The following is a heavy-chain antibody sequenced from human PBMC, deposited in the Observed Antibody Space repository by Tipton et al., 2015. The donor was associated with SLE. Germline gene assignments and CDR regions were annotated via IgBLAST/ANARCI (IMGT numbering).Heavy chain of an antibody. CDR1: GGSISSYY. D-gene: IGHD3-22*01. J-gene: IGHJ6*02. CDR2: IYTSGST. V-gene: IGHV4-4*08. CDR3: ARHVQYYYDGSGYYSSWYYYYGMDV. Sequence: TLSLTCTVSGGSISSYYWSWIRQSPGKGLEWIGYIYTSGSTNYNPSLKSRVTISADTSKKQFSLKLSSVTAADTAVYYCARHVQYYYDGSGYYSSWYYYYGMDVWGQGTTVTVSS.